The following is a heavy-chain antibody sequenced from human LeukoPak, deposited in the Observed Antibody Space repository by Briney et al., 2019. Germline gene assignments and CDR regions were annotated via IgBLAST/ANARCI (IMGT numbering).Heavy chain of an antibody. Sequence: GGSLRLAFSASGFTFITDSINWVRQAPGRGLEWLSYISSSSDSISYADSVKGRFPFSRNNAKNSLNLQMNSMRDEDTAVYYCARIEVGDYEGTDAFDNWGQGTMVTVS. CDR2: ISSSSDSI. CDR3: ARIEVGDYEGTDAFDN. V-gene: IGHV3-48*02. D-gene: IGHD4-17*01. CDR1: GFTFITDS. J-gene: IGHJ3*02.